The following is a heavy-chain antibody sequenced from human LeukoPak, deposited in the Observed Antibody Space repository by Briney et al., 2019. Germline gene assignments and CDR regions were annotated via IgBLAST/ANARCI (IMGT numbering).Heavy chain of an antibody. Sequence: SETLSHTCTVSGGSISSYYWSWIRQPSGKGLEWIGYIYTSGSTNYNPSLKSRVTISVDTSKNQFSLKLSSVTAADTAVYYCARPSSYDSLLDPWCQGTLATVSS. V-gene: IGHV4-4*09. D-gene: IGHD3-3*01. CDR2: IYTSGST. CDR3: ARPSSYDSLLDP. CDR1: GGSISSYY. J-gene: IGHJ5*02.